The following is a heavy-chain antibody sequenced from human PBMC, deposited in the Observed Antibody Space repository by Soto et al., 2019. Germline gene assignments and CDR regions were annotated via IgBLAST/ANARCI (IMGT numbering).Heavy chain of an antibody. CDR1: GGSISSSSYY. CDR2: VYYGGST. D-gene: IGHD3-22*01. V-gene: IGHV4-39*01. J-gene: IGHJ6*02. CDR3: AGGDYYHSSGYYFYYYSMDV. Sequence: SETLSLTCTVSGGSISSSSYYWGWIRQPPGKGLEWIGNVYYGGSTYYNPSLKSRVTISVETSKSQFSLKLSSVTAADTAVYYCAGGDYYHSSGYYFYYYSMDVWGQGTTVTVSS.